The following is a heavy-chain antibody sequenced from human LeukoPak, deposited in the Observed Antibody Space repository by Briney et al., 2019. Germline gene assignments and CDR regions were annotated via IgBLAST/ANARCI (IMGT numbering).Heavy chain of an antibody. CDR2: INPNSGGT. Sequence: ASVKVSCKASGYTFTGYYMHWVRQAPGQGLEWMGWINPNSGGTNYAQKFQGRVTMTRDTSTSTAYMELSRLRSDDTAVYYCARLADLGYCSGGSCYSGWYDPWGQGTLVTVSS. D-gene: IGHD2-15*01. CDR1: GYTFTGYY. V-gene: IGHV1-2*02. J-gene: IGHJ5*02. CDR3: ARLADLGYCSGGSCYSGWYDP.